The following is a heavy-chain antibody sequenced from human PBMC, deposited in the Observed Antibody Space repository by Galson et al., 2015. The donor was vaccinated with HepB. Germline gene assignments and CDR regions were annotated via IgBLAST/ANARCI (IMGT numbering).Heavy chain of an antibody. Sequence: PALVKPTQTLTLTCTFSGFSLTTTGVGVGWIRQPPGKALEWLALIYWNDNKRYSLSLRRRLTVTKATAEKQGVLTLTNVDPVDTASYYCARLPAGGFGEAFGSWGPGTLVIVSS. J-gene: IGHJ4*02. CDR3: ARLPAGGFGEAFGS. D-gene: IGHD3-10*01. V-gene: IGHV2-5*01. CDR2: IYWNDNK. CDR1: GFSLTTTGVG.